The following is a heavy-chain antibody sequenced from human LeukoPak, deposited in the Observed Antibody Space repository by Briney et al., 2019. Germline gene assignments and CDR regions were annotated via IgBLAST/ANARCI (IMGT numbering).Heavy chain of an antibody. D-gene: IGHD3-10*01. Sequence: SETLSLTCAVYGGSFSGYYWSWIRQPPGKGLEWIGEINHSGSTNYNPSLKSRVTISVDTSKNQFSLKLSSVTAADTSVYYCARGSGPDPIDYWGQGTRVTVSS. V-gene: IGHV4-34*01. CDR3: ARGSGPDPIDY. CDR1: GGSFSGYY. J-gene: IGHJ4*02. CDR2: INHSGST.